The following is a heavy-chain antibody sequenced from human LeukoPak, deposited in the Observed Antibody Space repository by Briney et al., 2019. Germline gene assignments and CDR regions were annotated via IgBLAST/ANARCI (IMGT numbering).Heavy chain of an antibody. Sequence: GGSLRLSCAASGFSFSNFAMSWVRQAPGKGLEWVAAISGSGATTYYGDSVKGRSTISRDNSNITLYLEMHSLRAEDTAVYYCAKANPGAWYSFFDFWGLGTVVTVAS. D-gene: IGHD2-21*02. CDR3: AKANPGAWYSFFDF. V-gene: IGHV3-23*01. J-gene: IGHJ4*02. CDR1: GFSFSNFA. CDR2: ISGSGATT.